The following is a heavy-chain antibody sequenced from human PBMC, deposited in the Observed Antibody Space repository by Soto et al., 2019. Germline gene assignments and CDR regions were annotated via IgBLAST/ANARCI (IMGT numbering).Heavy chain of an antibody. J-gene: IGHJ5*02. Sequence: GGSLRLSCAASGFTFSSYAMSWVRQAPGKGLEWVSAISGSGGSTYYADSVKGRFTISRDNSKNTLYLQMNSMRAEDTAVYYCAKGKVGATEEGWFDPWGQGTLVTISS. CDR3: AKGKVGATEEGWFDP. V-gene: IGHV3-23*01. CDR1: GFTFSSYA. D-gene: IGHD1-26*01. CDR2: ISGSGGST.